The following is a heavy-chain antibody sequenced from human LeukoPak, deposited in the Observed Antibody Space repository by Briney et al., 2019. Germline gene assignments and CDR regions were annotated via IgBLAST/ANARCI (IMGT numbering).Heavy chain of an antibody. Sequence: GGSLRLSCAASGFTFSSYSMNWVHQAPGKGLEWVSSISSSSSYIYYADSVKGRFTISRDNAKNSLYLQMNSLRAEDTAVYYCAREPNPSWGDCYDYWGQGTLVTVSS. V-gene: IGHV3-21*01. J-gene: IGHJ4*02. D-gene: IGHD2-21*02. CDR2: ISSSSSYI. CDR3: AREPNPSWGDCYDY. CDR1: GFTFSSYS.